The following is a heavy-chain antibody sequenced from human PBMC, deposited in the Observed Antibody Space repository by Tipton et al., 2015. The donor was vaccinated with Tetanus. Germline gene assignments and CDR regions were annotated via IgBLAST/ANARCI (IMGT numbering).Heavy chain of an antibody. V-gene: IGHV3-21*01. CDR2: ISGSSNYI. CDR1: GFTFSDYS. CDR3: ARGMAEASNCGGDCYSDY. D-gene: IGHD2-21*02. J-gene: IGHJ4*02. Sequence: SLRLSCAASGFTFSDYSMNWVRQAPGKGLEWVSSISGSSNYINYADSVKGRFTISRANAKNSLYLQMISLRAEDTAVYSCARGMAEASNCGGDCYSDYWGQGTLVTVPS.